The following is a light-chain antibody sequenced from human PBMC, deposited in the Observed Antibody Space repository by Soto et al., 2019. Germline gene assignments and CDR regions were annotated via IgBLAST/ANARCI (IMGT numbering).Light chain of an antibody. CDR2: GAS. CDR3: QQYNNWPRT. CDR1: QSVSSD. V-gene: IGKV3-15*01. J-gene: IGKJ1*01. Sequence: EIVVRHAXFTLSFXXSXIXAVXXXASQSVSSDLAWYHQKPGQAPRLLIYGASTRATGIPARFSGSGSGTEFTLSINSLQSEDFAVYYCQQYNNWPRTFGQGTKVDIK.